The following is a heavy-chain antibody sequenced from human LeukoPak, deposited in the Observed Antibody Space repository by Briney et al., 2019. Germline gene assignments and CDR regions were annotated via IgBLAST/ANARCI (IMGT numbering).Heavy chain of an antibody. V-gene: IGHV4-39*07. CDR3: AREQYCSGGSCYGTIDN. CDR2: IYYSGTT. D-gene: IGHD2-15*01. J-gene: IGHJ4*02. CDR1: GVSITSSSYY. Sequence: SETLSLTCTVSGVSITSSSYYWGWIRQPPGKGLEWIGSIYYSGTTYYNPSLQSRITISVDTSKNQFSLNLYSMTAADTAVYYCAREQYCSGGSCYGTIDNWGQGTLVTVSS.